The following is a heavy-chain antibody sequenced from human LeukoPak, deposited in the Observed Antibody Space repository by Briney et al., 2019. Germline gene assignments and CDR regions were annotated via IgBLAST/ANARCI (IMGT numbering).Heavy chain of an antibody. CDR2: ISSSSSYI. D-gene: IGHD6-13*01. Sequence: GGSLRLSCAASGFTFSSYSMNWVRQAPGKGLEWVSSISSSSSYIYYADSVKGRFTISRDNAKNSLYLQMNSLGAEDTAVYYCARGGGQQLTDYWGQGTLVTVSS. J-gene: IGHJ4*02. V-gene: IGHV3-21*01. CDR3: ARGGGQQLTDY. CDR1: GFTFSSYS.